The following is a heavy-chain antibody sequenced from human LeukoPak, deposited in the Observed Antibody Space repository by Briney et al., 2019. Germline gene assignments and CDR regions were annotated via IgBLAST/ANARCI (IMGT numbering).Heavy chain of an antibody. J-gene: IGHJ6*02. CDR1: GYTFTGYY. V-gene: IGHV1-2*02. Sequence: GASVKVSCKASGYTFTGYYMHWVRQAPGQGLEWMGWINPNSGGTNYAQKFQGRVTMTRDTSISTAYMELSRLRSDDTAVYYCVRAHDCSSTSCYKGVGYYYYGMDVWGQGTTVTVSS. D-gene: IGHD2-2*02. CDR3: VRAHDCSSTSCYKGVGYYYYGMDV. CDR2: INPNSGGT.